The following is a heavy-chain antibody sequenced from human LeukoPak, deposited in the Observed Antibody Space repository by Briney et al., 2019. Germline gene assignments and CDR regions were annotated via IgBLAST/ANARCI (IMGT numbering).Heavy chain of an antibody. J-gene: IGHJ3*02. Sequence: GASVKVSCKASGYTFTSYDINWVRQATGQGLEWMGWMNPNSGNTGYAQKFQGRVTMTRDTSISTAYMELSRLRSDDTAVYYCARVGGCSSTSCYANDAFDIWGQGTMVTVSS. D-gene: IGHD2-2*01. CDR2: MNPNSGNT. CDR1: GYTFTSYD. CDR3: ARVGGCSSTSCYANDAFDI. V-gene: IGHV1-8*01.